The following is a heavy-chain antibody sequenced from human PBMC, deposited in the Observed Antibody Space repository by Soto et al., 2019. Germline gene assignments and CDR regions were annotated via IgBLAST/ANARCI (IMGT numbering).Heavy chain of an antibody. V-gene: IGHV1-69*13. Sequence: ASVKVSCKASGGTFSSYAISWVRQAPGKGLEWMGGIIPIFGTANYAHKFQGRVTITADESTSTAYMELSSLRSEDTAVYYCARACLSAAGGLCYYYYYYMEVWGKGTTVTVSS. CDR2: IIPIFGTA. CDR1: GGTFSSYA. D-gene: IGHD6-13*01. CDR3: ARACLSAAGGLCYYYYYYMEV. J-gene: IGHJ6*03.